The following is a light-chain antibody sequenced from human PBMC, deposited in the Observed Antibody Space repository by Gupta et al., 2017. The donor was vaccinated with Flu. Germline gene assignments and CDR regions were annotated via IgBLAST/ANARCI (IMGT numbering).Light chain of an antibody. J-gene: IGKJ1*01. Sequence: PSSLSTSVGDKVTITCRASQSISSYLNWYQQKPGKAPKLLIYAASSLQSGVPSRFSGSGSGTDFTLTINSLHPEDFATYYCQQSFSALWTFGQGTKVEIK. CDR3: QQSFSALWT. CDR1: QSISSY. V-gene: IGKV1-39*01. CDR2: AAS.